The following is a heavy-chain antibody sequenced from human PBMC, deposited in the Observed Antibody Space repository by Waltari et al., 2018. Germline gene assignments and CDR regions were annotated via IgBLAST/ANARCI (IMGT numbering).Heavy chain of an antibody. CDR3: AKVGLSYWAEYLQH. J-gene: IGHJ1*01. D-gene: IGHD3-10*01. CDR1: GFTLSSYA. CDR2: ISGNFGST. V-gene: IGHV3-23*01. Sequence: EVQLLESGGGLVQPGGSLRLSGVASGFTLSSYAMAWVRQAPGKGLKWVSTISGNFGSTYYADSVKGRFTTSRDNSKNTLSLQMNSLRPEDTAIYYCAKVGLSYWAEYLQHWGQGTLVTVSS.